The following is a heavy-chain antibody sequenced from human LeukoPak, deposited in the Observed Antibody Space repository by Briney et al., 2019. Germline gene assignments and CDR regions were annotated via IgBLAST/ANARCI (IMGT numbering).Heavy chain of an antibody. CDR3: ARDSAYGGSSWTTLDS. J-gene: IGHJ4*02. Sequence: SQTLSLTCAISGDCVSSNSAGWGWIRQSRSRGLEWLGRTYYGSKWYNESAGSVECQLTVTPDTSKSKFSLQLSSVTPGDSAVYYCARDSAYGGSSWTTLDSWGQGTLVTVSS. CDR2: TYYGSKWYN. CDR1: GDCVSSNSAG. V-gene: IGHV6-1*01. D-gene: IGHD4-23*01.